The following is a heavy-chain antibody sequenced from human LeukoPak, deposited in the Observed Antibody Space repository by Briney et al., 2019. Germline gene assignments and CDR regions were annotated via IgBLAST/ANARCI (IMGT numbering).Heavy chain of an antibody. CDR2: ISYDGSTE. CDR1: GFTFSSYA. Sequence: GGSLRLSCAASGFTFSSYAMHWVCQAPGKGLEWVAIISYDGSTEYYADSVKGRFTISRDNSKNTLYLQMNSLRAEDTAVYYCARAHLSSASTDYMDVWGKGTTVTVSS. CDR3: ARAHLSSASTDYMDV. V-gene: IGHV3-30*04. J-gene: IGHJ6*03. D-gene: IGHD6-6*01.